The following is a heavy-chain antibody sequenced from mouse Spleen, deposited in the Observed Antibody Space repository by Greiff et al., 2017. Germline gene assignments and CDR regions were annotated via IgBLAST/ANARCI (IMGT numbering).Heavy chain of an antibody. V-gene: IGHV1S137*01. CDR3: AREGNYDAMDY. Sequence: VQLQQSGAELVRPGVSVKISCKGSGYTFTDYAMHWVKQSHAKSLEWIGVISTYYGDASYNQKFKGKATMTVDKSSSTAYMELARLTSEDSAIYYCAREGNYDAMDYWGQGTSVTVSS. D-gene: IGHD2-1*01. CDR1: GYTFTDYA. CDR2: ISTYYGDA. J-gene: IGHJ4*01.